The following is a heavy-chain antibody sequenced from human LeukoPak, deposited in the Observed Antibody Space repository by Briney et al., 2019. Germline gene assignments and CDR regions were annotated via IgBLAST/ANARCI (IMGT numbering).Heavy chain of an antibody. V-gene: IGHV3-7*04. CDR1: GFTFSSYW. J-gene: IGHJ4*02. CDR3: ARVGYSSSWYGGYFDY. CDR2: IKQDGSEK. Sequence: GGSLRLSCAASGFTFSSYWMSWVRQAPGKGLEWVANIKQDGSEKYYVDSVKGRFTISRDNAKNSLYLQMNSLRAEDTAVYYCARVGYSSSWYGGYFDYWGQGTLVTVSS. D-gene: IGHD6-13*01.